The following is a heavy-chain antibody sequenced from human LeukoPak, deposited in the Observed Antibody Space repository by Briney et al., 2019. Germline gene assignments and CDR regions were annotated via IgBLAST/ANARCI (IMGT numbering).Heavy chain of an antibody. Sequence: GGSLRLSCAASGFTFSDYYMSWIRQAPGKGLEWVSYISSSGSTIYYADSVKGRFTISRDNAKYPLYLQMNSLRAEDTAVYYCAREFSSGYYDYWGQGTLVTVSS. CDR2: ISSSGSTI. CDR3: AREFSSGYYDY. V-gene: IGHV3-11*01. D-gene: IGHD3-22*01. J-gene: IGHJ4*02. CDR1: GFTFSDYY.